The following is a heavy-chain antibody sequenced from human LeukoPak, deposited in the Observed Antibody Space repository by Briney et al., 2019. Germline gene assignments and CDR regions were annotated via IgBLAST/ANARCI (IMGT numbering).Heavy chain of an antibody. Sequence: PSETLSLTCAVYGGSFSGSYWSWIRQPPGKGLEWIGEINHSGSTNYNPSLKSRVTISVDTSKNQFSLKLSSVTAADTAVYYCARAWYYYDSSGYYPFDYWGQGTLVTVSS. CDR2: INHSGST. J-gene: IGHJ4*02. CDR1: GGSFSGSY. D-gene: IGHD3-22*01. CDR3: ARAWYYYDSSGYYPFDY. V-gene: IGHV4-34*01.